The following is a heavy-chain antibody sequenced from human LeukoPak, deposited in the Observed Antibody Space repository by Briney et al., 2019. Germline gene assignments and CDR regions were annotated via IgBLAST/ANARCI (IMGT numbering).Heavy chain of an antibody. CDR2: IYPGDSET. J-gene: IGHJ4*02. D-gene: IGHD6-6*01. CDR1: GYSFTNYW. V-gene: IGHV5-51*01. CDR3: ARHRDSTSYDY. Sequence: GESLKISCKGSGYSFTNYWIGWVRQMPGKGLEWMGIIYPGDSETRYSPSFQGQVTISADKSISTAYLQWSSLKASDTAMYYCARHRDSTSYDYWDQGTLVTVSS.